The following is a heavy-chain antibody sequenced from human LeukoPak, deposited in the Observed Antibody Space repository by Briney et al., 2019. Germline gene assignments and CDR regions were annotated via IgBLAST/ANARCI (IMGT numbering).Heavy chain of an antibody. J-gene: IGHJ5*02. V-gene: IGHV3-11*01. CDR3: ARDLTPGGSYYESWFDP. CDR2: ISSSGSTI. Sequence: PGGSLRLSCAASGFTFSDYYMSWIRQAPGKGLEWVSYISSSGSTIYYADSVKGRFTISRDNAKNSLYLQMNSLRAEDTAVCYCARDLTPGGSYYESWFDPWGQGTLVTVSS. CDR1: GFTFSDYY. D-gene: IGHD1-26*01.